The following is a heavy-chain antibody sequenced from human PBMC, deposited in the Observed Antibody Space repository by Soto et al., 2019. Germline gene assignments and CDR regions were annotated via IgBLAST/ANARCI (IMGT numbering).Heavy chain of an antibody. V-gene: IGHV3-23*01. CDR2: ISDSGST. CDR3: AREVVVAAYYYYGMDV. J-gene: IGHJ6*02. Sequence: PGGSLRLSCAASGFTFSNYAMNWVRQAPGKGPEWVSTISDSGSTYYADSVKGRFTISRDNSKNALYLQMNSLRAEDTAVYYCAREVVVAAYYYYGMDVRGQGTTVTVSS. D-gene: IGHD2-15*01. CDR1: GFTFSNYA.